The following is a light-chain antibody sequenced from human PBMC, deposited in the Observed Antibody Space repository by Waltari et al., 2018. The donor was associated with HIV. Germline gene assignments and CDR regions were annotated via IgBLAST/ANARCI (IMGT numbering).Light chain of an antibody. CDR1: SSNIGSNS. CDR3: AAWDDSLKGYV. V-gene: IGLV1-44*01. CDR2: NNK. J-gene: IGLJ1*01. Sequence: QSVLTQPPSESGTPGQRVTIPCSGSSSNIGSNSVNWYQQHLGTAPKVLMFNNKQRPAGVPDRFAGSKSGTSASLAISGLQSDDEADYYCAAWDDSLKGYVFGTGTGVTIL.